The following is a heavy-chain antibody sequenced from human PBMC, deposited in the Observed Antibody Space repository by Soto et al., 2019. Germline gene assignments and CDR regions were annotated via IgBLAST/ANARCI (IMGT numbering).Heavy chain of an antibody. V-gene: IGHV1-69*19. CDR2: ISPMFGSA. J-gene: IGHJ4*02. D-gene: IGHD3-10*01. Sequence: QVPLVQSGAEMKKPGSSVKVSCQSSGGTFNTYAMNWVRQAPGQGPEWMGDISPMFGSANYAPKFQGRVTITADESTGTSYMKLSSLTSEDTALYFCAREVQVHTPAFVYWGQGTLVTVSS. CDR3: AREVQVHTPAFVY. CDR1: GGTFNTYA.